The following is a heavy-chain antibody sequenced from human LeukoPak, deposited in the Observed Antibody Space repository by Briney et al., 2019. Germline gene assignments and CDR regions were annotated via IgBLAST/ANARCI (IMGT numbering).Heavy chain of an antibody. CDR1: DGSISSGYYY. J-gene: IGHJ4*02. Sequence: SQTLSLTCTVSDGSISSGYYYWSWIRQPPGKGLEWIGYIYYSGSTNYNPSLKSRVTISVDTSKNQFSLKLSSVTAADTAVYYCARQPRRGIAARPHDYWGQGTLVTVSS. CDR3: ARQPRRGIAARPHDY. V-gene: IGHV4-61*01. D-gene: IGHD6-6*01. CDR2: IYYSGST.